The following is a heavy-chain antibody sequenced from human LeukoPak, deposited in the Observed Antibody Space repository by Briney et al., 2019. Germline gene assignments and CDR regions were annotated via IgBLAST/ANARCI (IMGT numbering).Heavy chain of an antibody. CDR3: ARSHDYGDFFFDY. V-gene: IGHV4-4*02. J-gene: IGHJ4*02. CDR1: GGSISSTNW. Sequence: SGTLSLTCTVSGGSISSTNWWSWVRQPPGKGLEWIGEIYHSGSTNYSPSLKSRVTISLDKSNNQFSLKLSSMTAADTAVYYCARSHDYGDFFFDYWGQGTLVTVSS. CDR2: IYHSGST. D-gene: IGHD4-17*01.